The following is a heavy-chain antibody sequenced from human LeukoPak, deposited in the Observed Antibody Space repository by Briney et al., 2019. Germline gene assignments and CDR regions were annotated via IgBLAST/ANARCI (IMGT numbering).Heavy chain of an antibody. J-gene: IGHJ5*02. D-gene: IGHD3-10*01. CDR3: AREYYYGSGSVRLNWFDP. V-gene: IGHV6-1*01. CDR1: GDSFSSNSAA. CDR2: TYYRSKWYN. Sequence: SQTLSLTCAISGDSFSSNSAAWNWIRQSPSRGLEWLGRTYYRSKWYNDYAVSVKSRITINPDTSKNQFSLQLNSVTPEDTAVYYCAREYYYGSGSVRLNWFDPWGQGTLVTVSS.